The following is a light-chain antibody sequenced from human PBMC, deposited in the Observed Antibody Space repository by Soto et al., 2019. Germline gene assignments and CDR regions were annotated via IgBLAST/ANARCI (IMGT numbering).Light chain of an antibody. J-gene: IGLJ1*01. CDR2: RNN. V-gene: IGLV1-47*01. CDR3: AAWDDSLSAYV. CDR1: SSNIGSNY. Sequence: QSVLTQPPSASGTPGQRVTISCSGSSSNIGSNYVYWYQQLPGTAPKLLIYRNNQRPSGVPDRFSGSKSGTSACLAISGLRSEDEADYYCAAWDDSLSAYVFGTGTKLTVL.